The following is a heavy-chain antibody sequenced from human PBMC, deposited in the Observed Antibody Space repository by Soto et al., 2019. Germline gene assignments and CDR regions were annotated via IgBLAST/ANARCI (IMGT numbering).Heavy chain of an antibody. CDR2: IXXXGTX. Sequence: PXXTLSLTCTVSGASITTYYWSWFRQPPGXXXXXXGXIXXXGTXXYTXXXXXXXRXXXXXXXNQFYMKLSSVTSADTAIYYCARTARVPDFWGPGIMVTVYS. CDR1: GASITTYY. D-gene: IGHD2-2*01. J-gene: IGHJ4*02. V-gene: IGHV4-59*01. CDR3: ARTARVPDF.